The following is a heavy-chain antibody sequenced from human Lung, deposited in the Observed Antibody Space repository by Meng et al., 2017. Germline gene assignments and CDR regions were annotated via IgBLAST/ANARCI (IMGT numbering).Heavy chain of an antibody. CDR1: GYTFAADW. D-gene: IGHD6-13*01. V-gene: IGHV1-2*06. CDR3: ARDEDISAAGKLFGDY. Sequence: LSGPEVEKPGASVKLSYKPSGYTFAADWIHWLRQAPGQGLEWMGRIDPNNDHTQYAQNFQGRVTMTSDTSISTVYMELNGLRSDDTAVYYCARDEDISAAGKLFGDYWGQGTLVTVSS. J-gene: IGHJ4*02. CDR2: IDPNNDHT.